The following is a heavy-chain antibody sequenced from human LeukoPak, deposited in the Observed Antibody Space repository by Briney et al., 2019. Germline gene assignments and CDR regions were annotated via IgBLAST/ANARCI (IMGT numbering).Heavy chain of an antibody. V-gene: IGHV3-48*03. J-gene: IGHJ4*02. CDR1: GFTFSSYE. D-gene: IGHD3-22*01. CDR2: ISSSGSTI. Sequence: RPGGSLRLSCAASGFTFSSYEMNWVRQAPGKGLEWVSYISSSGSTIYYADSVKGRFTISRDNAKNSLYLQMNSLRAEDTAVYYCARAVPDFPYYYDSSGTYDYWGQGTLVTVSS. CDR3: ARAVPDFPYYYDSSGTYDY.